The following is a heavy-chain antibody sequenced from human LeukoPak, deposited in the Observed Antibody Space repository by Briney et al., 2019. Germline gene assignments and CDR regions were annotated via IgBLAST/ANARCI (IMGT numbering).Heavy chain of an antibody. J-gene: IGHJ4*02. CDR3: ARPLNDYGDYRI. V-gene: IGHV4-59*10. CDR1: GGSFSGYY. D-gene: IGHD4-17*01. CDR2: IYTSGST. Sequence: PSETLSLTCAVYGGSFSGYYWSWIRQPPGKGLEWIGRIYTSGSTNYNPSLKSRVTMSVDTSKNQFPLKLSSVTAADTAVYYCARPLNDYGDYRIWGQGTLVTVSS.